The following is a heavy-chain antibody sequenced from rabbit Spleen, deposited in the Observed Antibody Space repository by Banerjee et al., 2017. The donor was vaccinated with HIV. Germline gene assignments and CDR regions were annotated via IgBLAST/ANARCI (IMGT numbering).Heavy chain of an antibody. CDR1: GFDFSTYS. Sequence: QLEESGGDLVQPGGSLKLSCKASGFDFSTYSMSWVRQAPGKGLEWIGYIVPIFGVTYYATWVNGRFTISSHDAQNTLYLQLNSLTAADTATYFCVREAGYGGYGDANLWGQGTLVTVS. D-gene: IGHD6-1*01. CDR3: VREAGYGGYGDANL. V-gene: IGHV1S7*01. J-gene: IGHJ4*01. CDR2: IVPIFGVT.